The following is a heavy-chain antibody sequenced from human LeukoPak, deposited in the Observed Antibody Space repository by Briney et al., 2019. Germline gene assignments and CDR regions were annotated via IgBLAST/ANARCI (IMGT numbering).Heavy chain of an antibody. Sequence: PSETLSLTCTVSGGSISSSSYYWGWIRQPPGKGLEWIGSIYYSGSTYYNPSLKSRVTISVDTSKNQFSLKLCSVTAADTAVYYCARDKGPLRYFDWLLLRYFDYWGQGTLVTVSS. CDR3: ARDKGPLRYFDWLLLRYFDY. CDR2: IYYSGST. J-gene: IGHJ4*02. CDR1: GGSISSSSYY. D-gene: IGHD3-9*01. V-gene: IGHV4-39*07.